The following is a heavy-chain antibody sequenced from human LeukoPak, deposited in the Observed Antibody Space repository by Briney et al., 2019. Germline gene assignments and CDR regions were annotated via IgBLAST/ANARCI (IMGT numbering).Heavy chain of an antibody. CDR3: ARAHSLLCFRGRMYYFDY. Sequence: ASVKVSCKASGYTFTSYDINWGRQATGQGLGWMGWMNPNSGNTGYAQKFQGRVTMTRNTSISTAYMELSSLRSEDTAVYYCARAHSLLCFRGRMYYFDYWGQGTLVTVS. V-gene: IGHV1-8*01. J-gene: IGHJ4*02. D-gene: IGHD3-10*01. CDR2: MNPNSGNT. CDR1: GYTFTSYD.